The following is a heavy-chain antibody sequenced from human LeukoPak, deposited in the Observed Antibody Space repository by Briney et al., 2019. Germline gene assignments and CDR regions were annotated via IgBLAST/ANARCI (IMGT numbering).Heavy chain of an antibody. D-gene: IGHD2-15*01. CDR2: VSSSSSYI. CDR3: ARDQGIVVVADY. J-gene: IGHJ4*02. V-gene: IGHV3-21*01. Sequence: GGSLRLSCAASGFTFSGYSMNWVRQAPGKGLEWVSSVSSSSSYIYYADSVKGRFTISRDNAKNSLYLQMNSLRAEDTAVYYCARDQGIVVVADYWGQGTLVTVSS. CDR1: GFTFSGYS.